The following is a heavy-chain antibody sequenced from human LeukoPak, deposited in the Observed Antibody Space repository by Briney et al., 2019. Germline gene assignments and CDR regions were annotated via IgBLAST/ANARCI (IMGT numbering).Heavy chain of an antibody. J-gene: IGHJ4*01. Sequence: SETLSLTCTVSGDSISSNYWSWIRQPPGKGLEWIGYVHYSGTTDYNPSLKSRVTISLDTSKNQFFLRLSSMTAADTAVYSCARGSPVGQDWGHGTLVTVSS. CDR3: ARGSPVGQD. CDR1: GDSISSNY. CDR2: VHYSGTT. D-gene: IGHD1-26*01. V-gene: IGHV4-59*01.